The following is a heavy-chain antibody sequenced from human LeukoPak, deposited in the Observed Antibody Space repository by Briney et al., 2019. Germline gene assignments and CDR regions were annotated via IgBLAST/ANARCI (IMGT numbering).Heavy chain of an antibody. J-gene: IGHJ5*02. CDR3: ARDGQYYYDSSGYYYGHWFDP. CDR2: IYYSGST. D-gene: IGHD3-22*01. CDR1: GASVSIYY. Sequence: SETLSLTCTVSGASVSIYYWSWIRQPPGKGLEWIGYIYYSGSTYYNPSLKSRVTISVDTSKNQFSLKLSSVTVADTAVYYCARDGQYYYDSSGYYYGHWFDPWGQGTLVTVSS. V-gene: IGHV4-30-4*01.